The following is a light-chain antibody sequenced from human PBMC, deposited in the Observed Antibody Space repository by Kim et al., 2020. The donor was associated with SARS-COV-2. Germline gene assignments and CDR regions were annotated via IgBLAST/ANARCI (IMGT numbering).Light chain of an antibody. V-gene: IGLV3-21*04. CDR3: QVWDSSSDQGV. CDR1: NIGNKS. J-gene: IGLJ1*01. CDR2: YDT. Sequence: APGKTARITCGGNNIGNKSVLWYQQKPGQAPVLVIYYDTDRPSGIPERFSGSNSGNTATLTISRVEAGDEADYYCQVWDSSSDQGVFGTGTKVTVL.